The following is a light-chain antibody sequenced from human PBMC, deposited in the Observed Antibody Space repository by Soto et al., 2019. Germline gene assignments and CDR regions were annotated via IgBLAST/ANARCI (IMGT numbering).Light chain of an antibody. Sequence: QSALTQPASVSGSPGQSITISRTGTSSDVGNYNFVSWFQQHPGKAPKFMIYEVNKRPSGVSTRFSGSKSGNTASLTISGLQADDEADYYCCSYAGSRTYVFGTGTKVTVL. J-gene: IGLJ1*01. CDR2: EVN. V-gene: IGLV2-23*02. CDR3: CSYAGSRTYV. CDR1: SSDVGNYNF.